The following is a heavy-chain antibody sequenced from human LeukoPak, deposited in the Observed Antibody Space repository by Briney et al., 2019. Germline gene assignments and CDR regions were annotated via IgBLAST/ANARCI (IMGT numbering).Heavy chain of an antibody. V-gene: IGHV3-21*01. CDR3: AREVVIVVEPAANTIDY. D-gene: IGHD2-2*01. Sequence: GGSLRLSCAASGFTFRDYTMYWVRQAPGKGLEWVSAISKSSTYIKYADSVKGRFTVSRDNAKNSLFLQMNSLRVEDTAVYYCAREVVIVVEPAANTIDYWGQGTRVTVSS. J-gene: IGHJ4*02. CDR1: GFTFRDYT. CDR2: ISKSSTYI.